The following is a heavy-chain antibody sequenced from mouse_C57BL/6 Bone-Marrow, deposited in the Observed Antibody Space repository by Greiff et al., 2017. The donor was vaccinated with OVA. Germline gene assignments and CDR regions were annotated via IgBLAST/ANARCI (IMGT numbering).Heavy chain of an antibody. V-gene: IGHV5-17*01. CDR2: ISSGSSTI. CDR1: GFTFSDYG. CDR3: ARLLHYYAMDY. D-gene: IGHD1-1*01. Sequence: EVMLVESGGGLVKPGGSLKLSCAASGFTFSDYGMHWVRQAPEKGLEWVAYISSGSSTIYYADTVKGRFTISRDNAKNTLFLQMTSLRSEDMAMYYCARLLHYYAMDYWGQGTSVTVSS. J-gene: IGHJ4*01.